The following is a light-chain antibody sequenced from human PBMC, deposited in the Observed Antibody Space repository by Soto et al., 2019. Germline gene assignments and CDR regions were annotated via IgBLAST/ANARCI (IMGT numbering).Light chain of an antibody. CDR2: DNH. CDR1: SSNVGDNF. Sequence: QSVLTQPPSVSTAPGQRFTISCSANSSNVGDNFVSWYQQPPEAAPKPLIYDNHKRPSGIPDRFSGSKSGTSATLGITGLQTGDEADYYCATWDGSLSVVVFGGGTKLTVL. J-gene: IGLJ3*02. V-gene: IGLV1-51*01. CDR3: ATWDGSLSVVV.